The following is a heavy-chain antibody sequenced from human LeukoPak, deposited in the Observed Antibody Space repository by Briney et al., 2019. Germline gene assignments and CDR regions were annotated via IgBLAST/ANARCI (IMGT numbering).Heavy chain of an antibody. J-gene: IGHJ3*02. CDR1: VYTFTGYY. D-gene: IGHD3-9*01. V-gene: IGHV1-2*02. CDR2: INPNSGGT. Sequence: VASVKVSCKPSVYTFTGYYMHWVRQAPGQGLEWMGWINPNSGGTKYAQKFQGRVTMTRDTSISTAYMELSRLRSDDTAVYYCARTLIDDDILTTYYGNGFDIWGQGTMVTVSS. CDR3: ARTLIDDDILTTYYGNGFDI.